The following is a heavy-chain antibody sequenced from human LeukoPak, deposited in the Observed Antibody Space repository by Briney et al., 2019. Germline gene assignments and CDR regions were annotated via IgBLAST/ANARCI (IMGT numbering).Heavy chain of an antibody. D-gene: IGHD4-11*01. CDR2: MNPNSGNT. CDR3: ARGSSTTAVYYYYYYMDV. Sequence: GASVKVSCKASGYTFTSYDINWVRQATGQGLEWMGWMNPNSGNTGYAQKFQGRVTITRNTSISTAYMELSSLRSEDTAVYYCARGSSTTAVYYYYYYMDVWGKGTTVTVSS. CDR1: GYTFTSYD. V-gene: IGHV1-8*03. J-gene: IGHJ6*03.